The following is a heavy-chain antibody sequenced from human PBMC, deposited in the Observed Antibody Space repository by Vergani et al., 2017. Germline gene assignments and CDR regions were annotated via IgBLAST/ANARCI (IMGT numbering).Heavy chain of an antibody. CDR1: GYTFTSYG. D-gene: IGHD1-7*01. Sequence: QVQLVQSGAEVKTPGASVKVSCKASGYTFTSYGISWVRQAPGQGLEWMGWISAYNGNTNYAQKLQGRVTMTTDTSTSTAYMELRSLRSDDTAVYYWARGHWNYFGAYYYCMDVWGKGSTVTVSS. J-gene: IGHJ6*03. CDR3: ARGHWNYFGAYYYCMDV. V-gene: IGHV1-18*01. CDR2: ISAYNGNT.